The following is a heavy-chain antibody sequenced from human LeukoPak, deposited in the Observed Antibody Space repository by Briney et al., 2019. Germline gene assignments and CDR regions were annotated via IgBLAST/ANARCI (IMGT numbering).Heavy chain of an antibody. CDR2: INHSGST. D-gene: IGHD3-22*01. Sequence: PSETLSFTCAVYGGSFSGYYWSWIRQPPGKGLEWIGEINHSGSTNYNPSLKSRVTISVDTSKNQFSLKLSSVTAADTAVYYCARVRSITMIVVVNYGMDVWGQGTTVTVSS. V-gene: IGHV4-34*01. CDR3: ARVRSITMIVVVNYGMDV. J-gene: IGHJ6*02. CDR1: GGSFSGYY.